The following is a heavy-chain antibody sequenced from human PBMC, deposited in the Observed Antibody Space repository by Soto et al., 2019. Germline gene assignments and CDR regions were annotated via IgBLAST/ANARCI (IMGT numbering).Heavy chain of an antibody. J-gene: IGHJ4*02. CDR1: GYAFTTYG. V-gene: IGHV1-18*01. CDR2: ISAHNGNT. CDR3: ARGRYGDY. D-gene: IGHD1-1*01. Sequence: QVHLVQSGAEVKKPGASVKVSCQGSGYAFTTYGITWVRQAPGQGLEWMGWISAHNGNTNYAQKLQCRVTVTRDTSTSTAYMELRSLRYDDTAVYYCARGRYGDYWGQGARVTVSS.